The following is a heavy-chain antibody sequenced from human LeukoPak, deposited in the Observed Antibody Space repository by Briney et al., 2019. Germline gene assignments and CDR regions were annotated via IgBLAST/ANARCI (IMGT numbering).Heavy chain of an antibody. CDR1: GFTFTNYA. Sequence: GGSLRLSCAASGFTFTNYAMTWVRQAPGKGLEWVSAIGLRSGSTYYADSVKGRFTISRDNSKNTVYLQMNSLRADDTAVHYCAKLGGYYDNSASRYFDYWGQGTLVTVSS. J-gene: IGHJ4*02. CDR3: AKLGGYYDNSASRYFDY. CDR2: IGLRSGST. V-gene: IGHV3-23*01. D-gene: IGHD3-22*01.